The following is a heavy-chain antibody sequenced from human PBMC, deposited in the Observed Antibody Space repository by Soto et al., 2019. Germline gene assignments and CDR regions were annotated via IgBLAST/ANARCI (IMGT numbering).Heavy chain of an antibody. CDR2: IYLDDDN. CDR1: GFSLTTSGVG. D-gene: IGHD4-17*01. J-gene: IGHJ5*02. V-gene: IGHV2-5*02. Sequence: QITLKESGPTLVKPTQTLTLTCTFSGFSLTTSGVGVGWIRQPPGKALEWLALIYLDDDNRYSPSLKSRLTISKDTSKNQVVLKMTEKDPADTATYFCAHRTTTVTWWFDPWGQGTLVTVSS. CDR3: AHRTTTVTWWFDP.